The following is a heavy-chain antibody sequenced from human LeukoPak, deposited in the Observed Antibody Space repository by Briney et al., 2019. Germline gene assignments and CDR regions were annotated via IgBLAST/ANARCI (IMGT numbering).Heavy chain of an antibody. CDR1: GGSISSSSYY. V-gene: IGHV4-39*01. D-gene: IGHD1-26*01. Sequence: SETLSLTCTVSGGSISSSSYYWGWIRQPPGKGLEWIGSIYYSGNTYYNPSLKSRVTISVDTSKNQFSLKLSSVTAADTAVYYCARRDATRDGFDPWGQGTLVTVSS. CDR2: IYYSGNT. CDR3: ARRDATRDGFDP. J-gene: IGHJ5*02.